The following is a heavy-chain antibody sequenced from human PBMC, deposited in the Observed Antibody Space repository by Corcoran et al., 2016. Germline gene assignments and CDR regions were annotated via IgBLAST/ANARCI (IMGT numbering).Heavy chain of an antibody. CDR3: ARDREFAYYYDSSGYYYYFDY. Sequence: QVQLVQSGAEVKKPGASVKVSCKASGYTFTSYGISWVRQAPGQGLEWMGWISAYNGNINYAQKLQGRVTMTKDTSTSTAYMELRSLRSADTAVYYCARDREFAYYYDSSGYYYYFDYWGQGTLVTVSS. D-gene: IGHD3-22*01. V-gene: IGHV1-18*01. CDR2: ISAYNGNI. CDR1: GYTFTSYG. J-gene: IGHJ4*02.